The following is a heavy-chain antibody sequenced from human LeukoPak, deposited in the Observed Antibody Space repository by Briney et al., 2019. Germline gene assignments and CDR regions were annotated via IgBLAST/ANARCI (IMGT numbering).Heavy chain of an antibody. D-gene: IGHD2-2*01. J-gene: IGHJ5*02. CDR1: GGSISSGDYY. Sequence: PSQTLSLTCTVSGGSISSGDYYWSWIRQPPGKGLEWTGYIYYSGSTYYSPSLKSRVTISVDMSKNQFSLKLSSVTAADTAVYYCARDRGYCSSTSCYSWFDPWGQGTLVTVSS. V-gene: IGHV4-30-4*08. CDR3: ARDRGYCSSTSCYSWFDP. CDR2: IYYSGST.